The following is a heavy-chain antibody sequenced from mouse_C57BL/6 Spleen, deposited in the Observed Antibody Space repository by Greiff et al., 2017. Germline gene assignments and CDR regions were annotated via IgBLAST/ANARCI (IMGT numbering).Heavy chain of an antibody. Sequence: VQLQQSGTVLARPGASVKMSCKTSGYTFTSYWMHWVKQRPGQGLEWIGAIYPGNSDTSYNQKFKCKAKLTAVTSASTAYMELSSLTNEDSAVYYCTREGTGTAFDYWGQGTTRTVSS. CDR3: TREGTGTAFDY. CDR2: IYPGNSDT. J-gene: IGHJ2*01. D-gene: IGHD4-1*01. V-gene: IGHV1-5*01. CDR1: GYTFTSYW.